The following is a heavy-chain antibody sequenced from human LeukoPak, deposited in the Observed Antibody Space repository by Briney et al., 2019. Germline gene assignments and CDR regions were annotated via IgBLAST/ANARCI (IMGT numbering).Heavy chain of an antibody. Sequence: ASVKVSCKASGYTFTSYYMHWVRQAPGQGLEWIGIIYPSGGSTSYAQKFQGRATMTRDTSTSTVYMELSSLRSEDTAVYYCARAPRNSSGWYGDAFDIWGQGTMVTVSS. CDR1: GYTFTSYY. J-gene: IGHJ3*02. CDR2: IYPSGGST. D-gene: IGHD6-19*01. V-gene: IGHV1-46*01. CDR3: ARAPRNSSGWYGDAFDI.